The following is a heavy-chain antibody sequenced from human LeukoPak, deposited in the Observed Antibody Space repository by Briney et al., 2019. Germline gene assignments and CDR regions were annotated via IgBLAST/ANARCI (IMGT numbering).Heavy chain of an antibody. Sequence: GGSLRLSCAASGFTFSNYVMSCLRQAPGKGLEWVSAISGSGGSIFYADSVKGRFSISRDNSKNTLYLQMSSLRVEESAVYYCAKDFTHSDGGYTHFDYWGPGTMVTVSS. CDR2: ISGSGGSI. J-gene: IGHJ4*02. D-gene: IGHD6-25*01. V-gene: IGHV3-23*01. CDR1: GFTFSNYV. CDR3: AKDFTHSDGGYTHFDY.